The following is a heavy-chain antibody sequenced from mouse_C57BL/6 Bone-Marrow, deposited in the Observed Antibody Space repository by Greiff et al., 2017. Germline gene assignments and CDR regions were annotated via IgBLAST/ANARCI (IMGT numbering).Heavy chain of an antibody. CDR1: GFSFNTYA. D-gene: IGHD1-1*01. CDR2: IRSKSNNYAT. CDR3: MGYGSSYDYARDY. Sequence: EVQRVESGGGLVQPKGSLKLSCAASGFSFNTYAMNWVRQVPGKGMEWVARIRSKSNNYATYYADSVKDRFTISRDDSESMLYLQMNNLKTEDTAMYYCMGYGSSYDYARDYWGQGTSVTVSS. V-gene: IGHV10-1*01. J-gene: IGHJ4*01.